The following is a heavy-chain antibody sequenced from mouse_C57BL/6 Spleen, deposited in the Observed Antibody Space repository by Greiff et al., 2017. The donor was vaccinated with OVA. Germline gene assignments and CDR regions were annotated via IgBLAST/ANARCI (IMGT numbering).Heavy chain of an antibody. CDR3: ARSNPYYFDY. Sequence: QVQRQHSGAELVQPGASVKISCKASGYAFSSYWMNWVQQRPGKGLEWFGQIYPGDGDTNYNGTLKGQFSLTADKSSSTAYMQLSSLTSADSAVYFCARSNPYYFDYWGQGTTLTVSS. V-gene: IGHV1-80*01. J-gene: IGHJ2*01. CDR1: GYAFSSYW. CDR2: IYPGDGDT. D-gene: IGHD2-5*01.